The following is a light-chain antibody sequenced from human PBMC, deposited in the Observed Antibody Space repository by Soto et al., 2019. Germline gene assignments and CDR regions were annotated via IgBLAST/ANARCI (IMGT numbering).Light chain of an antibody. J-gene: IGKJ4*01. CDR2: KAS. V-gene: IGKV1-5*03. Sequence: DIQMTQSPSTLSASVGDRVTITCRASHSINNLLAWYQQKPGKAPKLLIYKASNLESGVPSRFSGNGSGTEFTLTISSLQPDDFATYYCHQFHDYPVTFGGGTKVQI. CDR3: HQFHDYPVT. CDR1: HSINNL.